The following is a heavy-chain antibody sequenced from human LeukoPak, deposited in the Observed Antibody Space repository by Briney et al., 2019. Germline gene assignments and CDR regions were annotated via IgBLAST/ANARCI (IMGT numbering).Heavy chain of an antibody. D-gene: IGHD6-13*01. J-gene: IGHJ4*02. CDR3: ARRRRAAFSVPFDY. CDR2: INHSGST. Sequence: NPSETLSLTCAVYGGSFSGYYWSWIRQPPGKGLEWIGEINHSGSTNYNPSLKSRVTISVDTSKNQFSLKLSSVTAADTAVYYCARRRRAAFSVPFDYWGQGTLVTVSS. V-gene: IGHV4-34*01. CDR1: GGSFSGYY.